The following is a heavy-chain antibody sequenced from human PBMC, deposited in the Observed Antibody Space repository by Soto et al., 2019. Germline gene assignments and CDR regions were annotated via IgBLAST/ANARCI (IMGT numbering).Heavy chain of an antibody. CDR3: ERTGGPVSFDY. V-gene: IGHV4-61*01. CDR2: IYNSGAT. D-gene: IGHD2-15*01. Sequence: SETLSLTCTVSGGSVNTDTYYWSWIRQPPGKGLEWIGYIYNSGATNYNRSLKSRVTISLDTSKTQFSLNLSSVTAADTALYYCERTGGPVSFDYWGQGTMVTVYS. CDR1: GGSVNTDTYY. J-gene: IGHJ4*02.